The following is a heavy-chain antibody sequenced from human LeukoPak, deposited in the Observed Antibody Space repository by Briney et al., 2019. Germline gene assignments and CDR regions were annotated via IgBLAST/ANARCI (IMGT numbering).Heavy chain of an antibody. J-gene: IGHJ3*02. V-gene: IGHV3-72*01. Sequence: GGSVRLSCEASGFSLSDHYMDWVRQAPGKELEWVARSRIKADSYISQYAASVKGSFIISRDDSKNSLYPQMDSVKTEDTGIYYCARGYHSFDMWGQGTVVTVSS. CDR1: GFSLSDHY. CDR3: ARGYHSFDM. D-gene: IGHD2-2*01. CDR2: SRIKADSYIS.